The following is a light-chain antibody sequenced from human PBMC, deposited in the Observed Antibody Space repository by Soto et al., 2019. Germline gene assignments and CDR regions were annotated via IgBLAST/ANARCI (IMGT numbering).Light chain of an antibody. CDR1: QSVSSY. V-gene: IGKV3-11*01. CDR3: QQYGISPSYT. CDR2: DAS. Sequence: EIVLTQSPATLSLSPGERATLSCRASQSVSSYLAWYQQKPGQAPRLLIYDASNRATGIPARFSGSGSGTDFTLTISRLEPEDFAVYYCQQYGISPSYTVAQGTKVDIK. J-gene: IGKJ2*01.